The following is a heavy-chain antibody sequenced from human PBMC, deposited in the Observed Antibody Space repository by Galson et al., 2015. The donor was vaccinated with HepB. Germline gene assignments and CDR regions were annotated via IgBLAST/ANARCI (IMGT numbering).Heavy chain of an antibody. Sequence: SLRLSCAASGFTFSSYSMNWVRQAPGKGLEWVSYISSSSSTIYYADSVKGRFTISRDNAKNSLYLQMNSLRAEDTAVYYCAKGYSSNFDYWGQGTLVTVSS. CDR3: AKGYSSNFDY. CDR2: ISSSSSTI. J-gene: IGHJ4*02. D-gene: IGHD5-18*01. V-gene: IGHV3-48*01. CDR1: GFTFSSYS.